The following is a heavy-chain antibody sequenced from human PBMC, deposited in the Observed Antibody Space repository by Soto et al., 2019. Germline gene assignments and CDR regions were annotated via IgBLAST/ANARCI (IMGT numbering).Heavy chain of an antibody. CDR1: VYSVSSNSAT. CDR3: AREDRGAFEY. V-gene: IGHV6-1*01. CDR2: TYHRSKWYN. D-gene: IGHD2-15*01. J-gene: IGHJ4*02. Sequence: SQTLSLTCAISVYSVSSNSATWNWIMQSPSRGLEWLGRTYHRSKWYNDYAVSVKSRIIINPETSKNQISLQLNSVTPEDTAVYYCAREDRGAFEYWGQGALVSVSS.